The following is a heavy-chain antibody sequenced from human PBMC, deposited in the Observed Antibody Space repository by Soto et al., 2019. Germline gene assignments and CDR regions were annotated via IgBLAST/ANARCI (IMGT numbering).Heavy chain of an antibody. CDR3: SRRSSASRHPGFGD. CDR2: IWYGGNS. Sequence: QLQLQESGPGLVKPSETLSLTCTVSGGSISGSTSYWGWVRQPPGKGLEWIASIWYGGNSHYNPCPRRRVTISVATSKNHLSLRLTSVAAADTAVYYWSRRSSASRHPGFGDSGQGPLVTVSS. CDR1: GGSISGSTSY. J-gene: IGHJ4*02. V-gene: IGHV4-39*02. D-gene: IGHD6-19*01.